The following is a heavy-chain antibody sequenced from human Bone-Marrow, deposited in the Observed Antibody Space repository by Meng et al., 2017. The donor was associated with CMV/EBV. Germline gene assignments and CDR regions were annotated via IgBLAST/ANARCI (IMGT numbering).Heavy chain of an antibody. CDR3: ARRAHSSFDFGEERHYGMDV. Sequence: GESLKISCAATGFTFSSYGMHWVRQAPGKGLEWVAFIRYDGSNKYYADSVKGRFTISRDNSKNTLYLQMNSLKASDTAMYYCARRAHSSFDFGEERHYGMDVWGQGTTVTVSS. J-gene: IGHJ6*02. V-gene: IGHV3-30*02. CDR2: IRYDGSNK. D-gene: IGHD3-10*01. CDR1: GFTFSSYG.